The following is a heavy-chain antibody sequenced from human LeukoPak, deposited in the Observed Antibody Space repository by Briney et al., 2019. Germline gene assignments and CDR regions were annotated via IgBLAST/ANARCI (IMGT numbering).Heavy chain of an antibody. J-gene: IGHJ4*02. Sequence: GGSLRLSCSASGFTFSSYSMNWVRQAPGKGLEWVSYIDSRGTIIYYADSVKGRFTISRDKAKNSLYLQMNSLTDEDTAVYYCTRAGYCSDASCYVPDYWGQGTLVTVSS. CDR2: IDSRGTII. CDR3: TRAGYCSDASCYVPDY. D-gene: IGHD2-2*01. CDR1: GFTFSSYS. V-gene: IGHV3-48*02.